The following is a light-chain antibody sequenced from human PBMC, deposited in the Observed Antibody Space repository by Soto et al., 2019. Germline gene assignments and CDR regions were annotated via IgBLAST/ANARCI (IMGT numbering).Light chain of an antibody. J-gene: IGKJ4*01. CDR3: QQYVTSPPGLA. Sequence: EIVLRQSPGTVSLSPGERDTLSCWASQSVSRSHLAWYQQKPGQPPRLLIYGASSRATGIPDRFSGSGSGTDFTLTISRLDPEDFAVYYCQQYVTSPPGLAFGGGTKVEIK. V-gene: IGKV3-20*01. CDR2: GAS. CDR1: QSVSRSH.